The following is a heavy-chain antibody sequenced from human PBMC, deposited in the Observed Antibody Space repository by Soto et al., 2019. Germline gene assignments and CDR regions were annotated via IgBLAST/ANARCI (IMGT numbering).Heavy chain of an antibody. J-gene: IGHJ4*02. CDR1: GFTFSNYG. CDR3: AKGQVEWFYNPFDY. D-gene: IGHD3-3*01. CDR2: ISHDANNK. V-gene: IGHV3-30*18. Sequence: GGSLRLSYAASGFTFSNYGIHWVRQPPGKGLEWVAVISHDANNKYYADSVKGRFTISRDNSRNTLYLQMSSLRAEDTAVYYCAKGQVEWFYNPFDYWGQGALVTVSS.